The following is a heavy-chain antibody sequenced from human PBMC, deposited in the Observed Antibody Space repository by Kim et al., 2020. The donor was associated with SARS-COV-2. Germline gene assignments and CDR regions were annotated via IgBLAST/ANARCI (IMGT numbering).Heavy chain of an antibody. J-gene: IGHJ3*02. CDR3: ARFRRLLWFGELPHDAFDI. D-gene: IGHD3-10*01. V-gene: IGHV4-34*01. CDR1: GGSFSGYY. CDR2: INHSGST. Sequence: SETLSLTCAVYGGSFSGYYWSWIRQPPGKGLEWIGEINHSGSTNYNPSLKSRVTISVDTSKNQFSLKLSSVTAADTAVYYCARFRRLLWFGELPHDAFDIWGQGTMVTVSS.